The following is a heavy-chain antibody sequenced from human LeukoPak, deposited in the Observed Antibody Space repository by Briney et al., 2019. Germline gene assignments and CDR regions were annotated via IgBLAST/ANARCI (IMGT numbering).Heavy chain of an antibody. V-gene: IGHV3-53*01. J-gene: IGHJ4*02. Sequence: GGSLTPSCAASGIAFTGNYMSWVRQPPGKGLEWVSFISINTDTFYADSVRGRFTISRDSSENTLFLQMNSLRDEDSAVYYCAIAQSWDELFDSWGQGTLVTVSS. CDR1: GIAFTGNY. D-gene: IGHD1-26*01. CDR3: AIAQSWDELFDS. CDR2: ISINTDT.